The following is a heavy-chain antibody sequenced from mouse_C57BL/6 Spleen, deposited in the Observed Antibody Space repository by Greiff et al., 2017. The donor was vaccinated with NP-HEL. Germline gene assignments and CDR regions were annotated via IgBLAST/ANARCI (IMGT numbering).Heavy chain of an antibody. CDR2: ISDGGSYT. CDR1: GFTFSSYS. Sequence: EVQLVESGGGLVKPGGSLKLSCAASGFTFSSYSMSWVRQTPEKRLEWVATISDGGSYTYYPDNVKARFTISRDNTKNNLYLQMSHLKSDDTSMYYCARDNGYDGYYFDYWGQGTTLTVSS. J-gene: IGHJ2*01. D-gene: IGHD2-2*01. V-gene: IGHV5-4*01. CDR3: ARDNGYDGYYFDY.